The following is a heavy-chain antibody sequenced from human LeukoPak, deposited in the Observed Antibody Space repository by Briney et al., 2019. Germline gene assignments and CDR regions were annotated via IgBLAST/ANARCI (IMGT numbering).Heavy chain of an antibody. CDR3: ARDTYYGSGSYYNELDY. CDR2: IYTSGST. CDR1: GGAISTFY. D-gene: IGHD3-10*01. V-gene: IGHV4-4*07. J-gene: IGHJ4*02. Sequence: SETLSLTCSVSGGAISTFYWIWIRQPAGKGLEWIGRIYTSGSTNYNPSLKSRVTMSVDTSKNQFSLKLSSVTAADTAVYYCARDTYYGSGSYYNELDYWGQGTLVTVSS.